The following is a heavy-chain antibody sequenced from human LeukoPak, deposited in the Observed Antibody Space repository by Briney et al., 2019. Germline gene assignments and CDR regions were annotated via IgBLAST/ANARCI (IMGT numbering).Heavy chain of an antibody. J-gene: IGHJ4*02. CDR3: ARAGGDYYGSDHFDY. CDR2: IYTSGST. D-gene: IGHD3-10*01. Sequence: SGTLSLTCTVSGGSISSGSYYWSWIRQPAGKGLEWIGRIYTSGSTNYNPSLKSRVTISVDTSKNQFSLKLSSVTAADTAVYYCARAGGDYYGSDHFDYWGQGTLVTVSS. V-gene: IGHV4-61*02. CDR1: GGSISSGSYY.